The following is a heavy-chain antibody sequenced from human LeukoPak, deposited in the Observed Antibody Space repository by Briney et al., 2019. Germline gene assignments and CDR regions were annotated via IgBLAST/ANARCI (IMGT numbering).Heavy chain of an antibody. J-gene: IGHJ6*02. CDR1: GGSISSSSYH. CDR2: IYYSGST. D-gene: IGHD3-16*01. CDR3: ARLGGLRFRYYYGMDV. Sequence: PSETLSLTCTVSGGSISSSSYHWGWIRQPPGKGLEWIGSIYYSGSTYYNPSLKSRVTISVDTSKNQFSLKLSSVTAADTAVYYCARLGGLRFRYYYGMDVWGQGTTVTVSS. V-gene: IGHV4-39*01.